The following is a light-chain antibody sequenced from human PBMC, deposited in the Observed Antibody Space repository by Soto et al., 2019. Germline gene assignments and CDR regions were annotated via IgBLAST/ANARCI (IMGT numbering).Light chain of an antibody. CDR1: QSVASN. CDR3: HHYNNWPHT. J-gene: IGKJ4*01. V-gene: IGKV3-15*01. CDR2: GAS. Sequence: DIVMTQSPATLSVSPGERATLSCRASQSVASNLAWYQQRPGQAPRLLIYGASTRATGVPVRFSGSGSGTAFTLTISGLQSEDFAVYYCHHYNNWPHTFGGGTKVEIK.